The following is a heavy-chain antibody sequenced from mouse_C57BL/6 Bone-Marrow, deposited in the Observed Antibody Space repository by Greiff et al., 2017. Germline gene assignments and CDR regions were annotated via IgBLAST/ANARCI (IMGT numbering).Heavy chain of an antibody. CDR1: GYTFTSYW. CDR3: ASGRLLPYYVDY. J-gene: IGHJ2*01. D-gene: IGHD2-3*01. V-gene: IGHV1-53*01. Sequence: QVQLQQPGPELVKPGASVKLSCKASGYTFTSYWMHWVKQRPGQGLEWIGNINPSNGGTNYNEKFKSKATLTVDKSSSTAYMQLSSLTSADSAVDYCASGRLLPYYVDYWGQGTTLTVTS. CDR2: INPSNGGT.